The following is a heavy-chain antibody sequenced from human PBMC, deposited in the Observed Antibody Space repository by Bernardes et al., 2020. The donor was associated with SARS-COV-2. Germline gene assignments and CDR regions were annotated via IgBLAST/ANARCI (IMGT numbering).Heavy chain of an antibody. CDR1: GYTLTELS. D-gene: IGHD6-6*01. CDR2: FDPEDGET. CDR3: ATGPSIAALGWFDP. Sequence: ASMKVSCKVSGYTLTELSMHWVRQAPGKGLEWMGGFDPEDGETIYAQKFQGRVTMTEDTSTDTAYMELSSLRSEDTAVYYCATGPSIAALGWFDPWGQGTLVTVSS. V-gene: IGHV1-24*01. J-gene: IGHJ5*02.